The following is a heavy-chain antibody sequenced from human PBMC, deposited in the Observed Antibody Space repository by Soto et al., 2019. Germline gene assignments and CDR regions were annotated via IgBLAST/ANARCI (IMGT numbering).Heavy chain of an antibody. Sequence: LSLTCTASGGSITSGGYYWSWIRQHPGKGLEWLGYIYDSGSTFYNPSLKSRITLSVDTSKNQFSLKLSSVTVADTAVYFCARKQAGYFYGIDYWGQGTLVTVSS. V-gene: IGHV4-31*03. CDR3: ARKQAGYFYGIDY. J-gene: IGHJ4*02. CDR2: IYDSGST. CDR1: GGSITSGGYY. D-gene: IGHD3-10*01.